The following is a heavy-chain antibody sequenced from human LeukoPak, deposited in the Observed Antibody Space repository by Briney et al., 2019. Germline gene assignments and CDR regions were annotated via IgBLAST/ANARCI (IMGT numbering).Heavy chain of an antibody. D-gene: IGHD6-6*01. J-gene: IGHJ6*03. CDR2: TYYRSKWYI. CDR3: ARGSISSGGPIDYYYYMDV. V-gene: IGHV6-1*01. CDR1: GDSVSSNSAA. Sequence: SQTLSLTRVISGDSVSSNSAAWNWIRQSPSRGLEWLGRTYYRSKWYIDYAVSVKSRITINPDTSKNQLSLQLSSVTPEDTAVYYCARGSISSGGPIDYYYYMDVWGKGTTVTVSS.